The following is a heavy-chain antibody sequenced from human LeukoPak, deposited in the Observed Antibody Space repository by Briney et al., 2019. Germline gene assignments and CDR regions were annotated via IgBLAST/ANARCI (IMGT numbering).Heavy chain of an antibody. CDR1: GFTFSSYS. Sequence: GGSLRLSCAASGFTFSSYSMNWVRQAPGKGLEWVSYISSSGSTIYYADSVKGRFTISRDNAKNSLYLQMNSLRAEDTAVYYCARDGEVRGVISNAFDIWGQGTMVTASS. D-gene: IGHD3-10*01. J-gene: IGHJ3*02. V-gene: IGHV3-48*04. CDR2: ISSSGSTI. CDR3: ARDGEVRGVISNAFDI.